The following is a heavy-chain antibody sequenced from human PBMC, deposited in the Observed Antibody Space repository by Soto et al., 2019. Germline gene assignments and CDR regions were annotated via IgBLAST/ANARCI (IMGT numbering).Heavy chain of an antibody. J-gene: IGHJ3*02. D-gene: IGHD1-26*01. CDR2: ISAYNGNT. CDR1: GYTFTSYG. CDR3: ARAPRIIVEATTSTSGAFDI. V-gene: IGHV1-18*01. Sequence: ASVKVSCKASGYTFTSYGISWVRQAPGQGLEWMGWISAYNGNTNYAQKLQGRVTMTTDTSTSTAYMELRSLRSDDTAVYYCARAPRIIVEATTSTSGAFDIWGQGTMVTVSS.